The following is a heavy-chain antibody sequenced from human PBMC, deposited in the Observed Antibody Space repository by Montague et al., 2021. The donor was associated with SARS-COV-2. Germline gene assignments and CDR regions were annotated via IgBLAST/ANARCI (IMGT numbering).Heavy chain of an antibody. CDR3: ARGRYSSSWYGTKYYFDY. Sequence: SETLSLTCTVSGGSINTYYWNWIRQPPGKGLEWIGYIYYSGSTNYNPSLKSRVTISVDTSKYQFSLKLSSVTAADTAVYYCARGRYSSSWYGTKYYFDYWGQGTLVTVSS. J-gene: IGHJ4*02. V-gene: IGHV4-59*12. CDR1: GGSINTYY. D-gene: IGHD6-13*01. CDR2: IYYSGST.